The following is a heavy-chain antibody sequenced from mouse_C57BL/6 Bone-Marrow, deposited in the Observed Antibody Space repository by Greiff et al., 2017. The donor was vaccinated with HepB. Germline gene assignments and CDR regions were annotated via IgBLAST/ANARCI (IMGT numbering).Heavy chain of an antibody. CDR2: IDPSDSYT. V-gene: IGHV1-69*01. D-gene: IGHD1-1*01. CDR1: GYTFTSYW. J-gene: IGHJ2*01. Sequence: VQLQQPGAELVMPGASVKLSCKASGYTFTSYWMHWVKQRPGQGLEWIGEIDPSDSYTNYNQKFKGKSILTVDKSSSTAYMQLSSLTSEDSAVYYCARDPDYYGSGYWGQGTTLTVSS. CDR3: ARDPDYYGSGY.